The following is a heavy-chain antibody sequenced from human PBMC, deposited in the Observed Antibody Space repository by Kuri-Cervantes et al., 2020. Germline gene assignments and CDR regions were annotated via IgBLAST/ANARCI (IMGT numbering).Heavy chain of an antibody. Sequence: GESLETSWGSSGFTFSSYWMHWVRQAPGKGLVWVSHIHGAGGRTDYADSVKGRFTISRDNAKNIVYLQMNSLRVEDTAVYYCARGIGGGWYGGDYWGLGTLVTVSS. CDR1: GFTFSSYW. V-gene: IGHV3-74*01. D-gene: IGHD6-19*01. CDR2: IHGAGGRT. J-gene: IGHJ4*02. CDR3: ARGIGGGWYGGDY.